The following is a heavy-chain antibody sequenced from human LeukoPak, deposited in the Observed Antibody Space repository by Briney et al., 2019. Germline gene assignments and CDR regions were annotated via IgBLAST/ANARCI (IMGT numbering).Heavy chain of an antibody. D-gene: IGHD5-18*01. J-gene: IGHJ4*02. CDR2: MGGSGCNT. Sequence: GGSLRLSCAASGFTYSSYAISWVRQAPGKGLVGVLVMGGSGCNTYYADSVKGRVTISRDNSKNTRYLQMNSLRAADTPVYCCAKTPGRELWSAPFDYWGQGTLVTVSS. CDR1: GFTYSSYA. V-gene: IGHV3-23*01. CDR3: AKTPGRELWSAPFDY.